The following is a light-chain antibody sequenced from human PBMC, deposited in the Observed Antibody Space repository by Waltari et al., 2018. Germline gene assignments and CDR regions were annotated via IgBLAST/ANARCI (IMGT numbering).Light chain of an antibody. V-gene: IGLV1-51*02. J-gene: IGLJ2*01. Sequence: QSVLAQPPSVSAAPGQRVTISCSGSSSNIGSDYVSWYQQLPGTAPKLIIKENNERPSGIPDPFSGSTSGTSATLDITGLQTGDEAVYYCATWDSSLSAGVFGGGTKLTVL. CDR3: ATWDSSLSAGV. CDR1: SSNIGSDY. CDR2: ENN.